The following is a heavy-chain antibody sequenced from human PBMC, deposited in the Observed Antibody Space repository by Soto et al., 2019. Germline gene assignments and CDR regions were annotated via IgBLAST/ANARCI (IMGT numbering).Heavy chain of an antibody. CDR2: INGGNGNT. Sequence: ASVKVSCKASGYTFTSYAMHWVRQAPGQRLEWMGWINGGNGNTKYSQKFQGRVTITRDTSASTAYMELNSLRPDDTAMYYCARDGVSSTEYTWNYGTYFDYWGQGALVTVSS. CDR3: ARDGVSSTEYTWNYGTYFDY. D-gene: IGHD1-7*01. J-gene: IGHJ4*02. V-gene: IGHV1-3*01. CDR1: GYTFTSYA.